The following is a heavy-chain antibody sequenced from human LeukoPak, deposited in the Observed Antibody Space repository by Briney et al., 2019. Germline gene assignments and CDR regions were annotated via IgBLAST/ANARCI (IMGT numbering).Heavy chain of an antibody. Sequence: ASVKVSCKASGGIFSSYAISWVRQAPGQGLEWMGGIIPIFGTANYAQKFQGRVTITTDESTSTAYMELSSLRSEDTAVYYCAFSMAAFYYYYYYMDVWGKGTTVTVSS. CDR1: GGIFSSYA. V-gene: IGHV1-69*05. CDR2: IIPIFGTA. J-gene: IGHJ6*03. D-gene: IGHD6-6*01. CDR3: AFSMAAFYYYYYYMDV.